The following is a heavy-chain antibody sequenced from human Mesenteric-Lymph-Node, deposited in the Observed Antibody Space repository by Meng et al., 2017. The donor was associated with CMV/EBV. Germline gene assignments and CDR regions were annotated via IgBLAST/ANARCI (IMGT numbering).Heavy chain of an antibody. V-gene: IGHV4-34*01. Sequence: VYGGSFSGYYRSWIRQPPGKGLEWIGEINHSGSTNYNPSLKSRVTISVDTSKNQFSLKLSSVTAADTAVYYCARGSSSWYLSNWFDPWGQGTLVTVSS. D-gene: IGHD6-13*01. CDR3: ARGSSSWYLSNWFDP. CDR2: INHSGST. CDR1: GGSFSGYY. J-gene: IGHJ5*02.